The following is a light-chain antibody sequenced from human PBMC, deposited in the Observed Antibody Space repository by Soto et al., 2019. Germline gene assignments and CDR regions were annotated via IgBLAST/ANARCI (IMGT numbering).Light chain of an antibody. Sequence: DIQLTQSPSFLSASVGGRVTITCRASQAISSHLAWYQQKPGKAPNLLIYGASTLQSGVPSRFSGSGSGTQFTLTISSLQPEDFATYYCQQSSSTPLTFGPGTTV. CDR1: QAISSH. J-gene: IGKJ3*01. CDR2: GAS. CDR3: QQSSSTPLT. V-gene: IGKV1-9*01.